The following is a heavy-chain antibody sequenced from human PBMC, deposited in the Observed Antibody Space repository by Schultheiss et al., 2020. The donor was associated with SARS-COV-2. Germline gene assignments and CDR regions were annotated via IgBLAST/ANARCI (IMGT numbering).Heavy chain of an antibody. CDR3: ARADIVVVPAATQEESWFDP. D-gene: IGHD2-2*01. CDR2: IIPIFGIA. CDR1: GYTFTSYG. V-gene: IGHV1-69*13. Sequence: SVKVSCKASGYTFTSYGISWVRQAPGQGLEWMGWIIPIFGIANYAQKFQGRVTITADESTSTAYMELSSLRSEVTAVYYCARADIVVVPAATQEESWFDPWGQGTLVTVSS. J-gene: IGHJ5*02.